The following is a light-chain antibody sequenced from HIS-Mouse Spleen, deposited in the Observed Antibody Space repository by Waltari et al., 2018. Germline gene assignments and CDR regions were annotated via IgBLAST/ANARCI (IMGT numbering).Light chain of an antibody. J-gene: IGLJ2*01. CDR3: YSTDSSGNHRV. CDR2: DDS. Sequence: SYELTQPPSVSVSPGQTARITCSGDAVPNKYAYWYQQKSGHAPVLVIYDDSKRPSGIPERFSGSSSGTMATLTISGAQVEDEADYYCYSTDSSGNHRVFGGGTKLTVL. CDR1: AVPNKY. V-gene: IGLV3-10*01.